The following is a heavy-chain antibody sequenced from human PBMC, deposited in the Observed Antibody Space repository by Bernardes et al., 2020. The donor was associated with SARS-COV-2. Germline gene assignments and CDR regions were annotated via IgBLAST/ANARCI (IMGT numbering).Heavy chain of an antibody. CDR3: APQEHQAYYYGMDV. D-gene: IGHD1-1*01. CDR2: ISSSGSTI. J-gene: IGHJ6*02. CDR1: GFTFSDYY. Sequence: GGSLRLSRAASGFTFSDYYMSWIRQAPGKGLEWVSYISSSGSTIYYADSMKGRFTISRDNAKNSLYLQMNSLRAEDTAVYYCAPQEHQAYYYGMDVWGQGTTVTVSS. V-gene: IGHV3-11*01.